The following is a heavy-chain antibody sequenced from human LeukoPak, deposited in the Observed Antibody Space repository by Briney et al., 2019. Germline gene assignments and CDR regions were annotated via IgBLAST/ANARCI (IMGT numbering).Heavy chain of an antibody. V-gene: IGHV3-48*04. Sequence: LPGGSLRLSCAASGFTFSNAWMNWVRQAPGKGLEWVSYISSSGSTIYYADSVKGRFTISRDNAKNSLYLQMNSLRAEDTAVYYCARGRLVPGETDYYYGMDVWGQGTTVTVSS. CDR1: GFTFSNAW. CDR2: ISSSGSTI. D-gene: IGHD6-19*01. CDR3: ARGRLVPGETDYYYGMDV. J-gene: IGHJ6*02.